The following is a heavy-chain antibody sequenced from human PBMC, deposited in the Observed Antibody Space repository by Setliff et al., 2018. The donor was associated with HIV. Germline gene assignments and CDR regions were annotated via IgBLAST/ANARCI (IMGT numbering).Heavy chain of an antibody. D-gene: IGHD3-9*01. CDR3: VRHSSQWLTFRGAYYFDS. CDR2: INHSGST. Sequence: SETLSLTCAVYGGSFSGYYWSWVRQPPGKGLEWIGEINHSGSTNYNPSLKSRVTISVDTSKNQFSLRLSSVTVADTAVYYCVRHSSQWLTFRGAYYFDSWGLGVLVTVSS. J-gene: IGHJ4*02. CDR1: GGSFSGYY. V-gene: IGHV4-34*01.